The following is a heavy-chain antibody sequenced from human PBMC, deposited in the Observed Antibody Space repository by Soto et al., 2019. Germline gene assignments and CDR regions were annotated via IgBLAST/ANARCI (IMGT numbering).Heavy chain of an antibody. Sequence: EVQLVESGGGLVRTGGSLRLSCAGYGFTFSSAWMSWVRRAPGKGLEWVGRIKSDAYGGAIDYAAPVKGRFTISIDDSKNTLFLQMNNLRAEDTAVYSCTTTKGRLEPPTNDFWGQGTAVIVSS. CDR3: TTTKGRLEPPTNDF. CDR1: GFTFSSAW. CDR2: IKSDAYGGAI. D-gene: IGHD2-8*01. J-gene: IGHJ4*02. V-gene: IGHV3-15*01.